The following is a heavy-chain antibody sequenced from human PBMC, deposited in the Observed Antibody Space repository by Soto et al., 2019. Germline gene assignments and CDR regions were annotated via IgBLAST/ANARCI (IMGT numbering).Heavy chain of an antibody. CDR2: IHYSGST. D-gene: IGHD6-13*01. CDR3: ARLNSSSWYYFDY. V-gene: IGHV4-31*03. CDR1: SGSISSGGYY. J-gene: IGHJ4*02. Sequence: QVQLQESGPGLVKPSQTLSLTCTVSSGSISSGGYYWSWIRQHPGKGLEWMGYIHYSGSTYYNSSLKSRVTISVDTSKIQFSLKLSSVTAADTAVYYCARLNSSSWYYFDYWGQGTLVTVSS.